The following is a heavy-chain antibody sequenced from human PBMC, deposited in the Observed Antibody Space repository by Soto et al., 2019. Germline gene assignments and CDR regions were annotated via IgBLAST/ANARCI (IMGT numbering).Heavy chain of an antibody. CDR3: ARDFGAGAHFDH. Sequence: QVHLQQWGTGLLKPSETLSLTCAVYGGSLTDYWWTWIRQTPGKGLEWIGEINHIGESNHNPSLKSRXPISLATSQNPFSLKLTSATVADTAVYYCARDFGAGAHFDHWGQGSLVTVSS. CDR2: INHIGES. J-gene: IGHJ4*02. V-gene: IGHV4-34*01. CDR1: GGSLTDYW. D-gene: IGHD3-10*01.